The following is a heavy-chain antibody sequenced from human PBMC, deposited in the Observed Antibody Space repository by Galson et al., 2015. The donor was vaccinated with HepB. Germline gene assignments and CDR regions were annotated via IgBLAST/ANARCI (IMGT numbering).Heavy chain of an antibody. CDR1: GFTVSSSH. CDR3: ARDFRGYSSGWPIDS. V-gene: IGHV3-53*01. CDR2: LRSGGST. J-gene: IGHJ4*02. D-gene: IGHD6-19*01. Sequence: SLRLSCAASGFTVSSSHMNWVRQAPGKGLEWVSTLRSGGSTYYADSVKGRFTTSRDNSKNTLYLQMNSLRADDTAVYYCARDFRGYSSGWPIDSWGQGTLVTVSS.